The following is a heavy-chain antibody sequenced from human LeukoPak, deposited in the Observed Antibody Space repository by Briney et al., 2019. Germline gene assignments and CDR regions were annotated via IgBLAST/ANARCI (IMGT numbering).Heavy chain of an antibody. CDR3: AKDLLLCSGVPCYGMDV. Sequence: GGSLRLSCAASGFTFSSYAMSWVRQAPGKGLEWVSAICGSGCSTYYADSVKGRFTISRDNSKNTLYLQMNSLRAEDTAVYYCAKDLLLCSGVPCYGMDVWGQGTTVTVSS. CDR1: GFTFSSYA. CDR2: ICGSGCST. V-gene: IGHV3-23*01. J-gene: IGHJ6*02. D-gene: IGHD2-15*01.